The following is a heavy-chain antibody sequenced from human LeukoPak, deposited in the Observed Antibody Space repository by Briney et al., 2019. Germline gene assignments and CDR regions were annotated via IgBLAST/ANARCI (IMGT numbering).Heavy chain of an antibody. D-gene: IGHD3-3*01. V-gene: IGHV1-18*01. CDR3: ARDMGGYYNYYYYGMDV. CDR1: GYTFTTYG. CDR2: ISVYNGNT. J-gene: IGHJ6*02. Sequence: ASVKVSCKASGYTFTTYGINWVRQAPGQGLVWMGWISVYNGNTNYAENLQDRVTMTTDTSTSTAYIELRSLRSDDTAVYYCARDMGGYYNYYYYGMDVWGQGTTVTVSS.